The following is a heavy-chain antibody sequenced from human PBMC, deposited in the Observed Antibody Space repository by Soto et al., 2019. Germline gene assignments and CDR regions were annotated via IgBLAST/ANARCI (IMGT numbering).Heavy chain of an antibody. Sequence: SETLSLTCAVSGYSISSSNWWGWIRQPPGKGLEWIGYIFYSGSTNYNPALKSRVTISVDTSKSQFSLKLSSVTAADTAVYYCAKDSGYNYGYFRWFDPWGQGTLVTVSS. CDR1: GYSISSSNW. D-gene: IGHD5-18*01. J-gene: IGHJ5*02. CDR3: AKDSGYNYGYFRWFDP. CDR2: IFYSGST. V-gene: IGHV4-28*03.